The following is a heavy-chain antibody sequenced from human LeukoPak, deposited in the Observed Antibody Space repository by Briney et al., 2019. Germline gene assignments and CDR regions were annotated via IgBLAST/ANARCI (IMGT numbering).Heavy chain of an antibody. D-gene: IGHD1-26*01. CDR1: GLTVRDYK. CDR3: ARDSDAWSNWFDT. CDR2: IDSSSRFI. Sequence: GGSLRLSCEASGLTVRDYKLNWVRQAPGEGLEWVSSIDSSSRFIYYADSVKGRFTISRDNAKNSLRLQMNSLRAEDTAVYYCARDSDAWSNWFDTWGQGTLVTVSS. V-gene: IGHV3-21*06. J-gene: IGHJ5*02.